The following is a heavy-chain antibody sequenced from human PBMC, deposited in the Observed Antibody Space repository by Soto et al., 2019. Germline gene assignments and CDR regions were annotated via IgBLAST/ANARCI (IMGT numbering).Heavy chain of an antibody. J-gene: IGHJ4*02. CDR2: IKKDGSEK. CDR3: AREEGSSSSSWYYFDS. CDR1: GFIFSRYW. V-gene: IGHV3-7*01. D-gene: IGHD6-13*01. Sequence: LRLSCAASGFIFSRYWMSWVRQAPGKGLEWLANIKKDGSEKYYVDSVRGRFTISRDNAKNSLYLQMNRLRAEDTAVYYCAREEGSSSSSWYYFDSWGQGTLVTVSS.